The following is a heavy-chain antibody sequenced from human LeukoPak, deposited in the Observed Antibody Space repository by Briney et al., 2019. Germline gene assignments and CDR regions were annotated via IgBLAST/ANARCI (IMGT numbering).Heavy chain of an antibody. CDR3: AGGSGSYGPPFDY. CDR1: GGSISSYY. J-gene: IGHJ4*02. D-gene: IGHD3-10*01. CDR2: IYYSGST. Sequence: SETLSLTCTVSGGSISSYYWSWIRQPPGKGLEGIGYIYYSGSTNYNPSLKSRVTISVDTSKNQFSLKLSSVTAADTAVYYCAGGSGSYGPPFDYWGQGTLVTVSS. V-gene: IGHV4-59*01.